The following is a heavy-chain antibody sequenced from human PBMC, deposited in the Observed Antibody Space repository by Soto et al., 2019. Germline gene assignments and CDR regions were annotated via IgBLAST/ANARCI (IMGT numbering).Heavy chain of an antibody. D-gene: IGHD3-22*01. CDR3: ARGGYDGGYWFDP. CDR2: IYYSGST. V-gene: IGHV4-31*03. CDR1: GGSISSGGYY. Sequence: QVQLQESGPGLVKPSQTLSLTCTVSGGSISSGGYYWSWIRQHPGKGLEWIGYIYYSGSTYYNPSLTSRVTISVDTSKNQFSLKLSSVTAADTAVYYCARGGYDGGYWFDPWGQGTLVTVSS. J-gene: IGHJ5*02.